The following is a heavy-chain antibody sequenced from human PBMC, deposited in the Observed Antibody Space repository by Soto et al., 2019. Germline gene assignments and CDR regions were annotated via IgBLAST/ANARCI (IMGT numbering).Heavy chain of an antibody. Sequence: PSETLSLTCAVSGGSISSGGYSWSWIRQPPGKGLEWIGYIYHSGSTYYNPSLKSRVTISVDRSKNQFSLKLSSVTAADTAVYYCARVEYCSGGSCYRGNWFDPWGQGTLVTVSS. V-gene: IGHV4-30-2*01. D-gene: IGHD2-15*01. CDR1: GGSISSGGYS. CDR3: ARVEYCSGGSCYRGNWFDP. CDR2: IYHSGST. J-gene: IGHJ5*02.